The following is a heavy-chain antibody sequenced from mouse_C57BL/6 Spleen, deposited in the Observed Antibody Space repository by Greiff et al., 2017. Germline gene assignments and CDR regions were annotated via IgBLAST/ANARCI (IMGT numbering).Heavy chain of an antibody. J-gene: IGHJ2*01. Sequence: EVKLMESGGGLVKPGGSLKLSCAASGFTFSSYTMSWVRQTPEKRLEWVATISGGGGNTYYPDSVKGRFTISRDNAKNTLYLQMSSLRSEDTALFYCAKHGGSYAYFDYWGQGTTLTVSS. CDR2: ISGGGGNT. CDR3: AKHGGSYAYFDY. V-gene: IGHV5-9*01. CDR1: GFTFSSYT. D-gene: IGHD1-1*02.